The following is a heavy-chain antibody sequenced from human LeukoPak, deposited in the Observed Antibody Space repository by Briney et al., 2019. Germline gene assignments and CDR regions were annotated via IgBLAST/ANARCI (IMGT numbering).Heavy chain of an antibody. CDR2: IKQDGSEK. CDR3: ARGGDLRDYGDYSYIPDFDY. V-gene: IGHV3-7*03. D-gene: IGHD4-17*01. CDR1: GFTFSSYR. J-gene: IGHJ4*02. Sequence: GGSLRLSCAASGFTFSSYRMSWVRQAPGKGLEWVANIKQDGSEKYYADSVKGRFTISRDNAKNSLYLQMNSLRAEDTAVYYCARGGDLRDYGDYSYIPDFDYWGQGTLVTVSS.